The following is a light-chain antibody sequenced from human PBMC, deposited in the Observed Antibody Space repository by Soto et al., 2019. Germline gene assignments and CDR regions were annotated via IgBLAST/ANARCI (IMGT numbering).Light chain of an antibody. CDR2: AAS. J-gene: IGKJ2*01. CDR1: QGIASY. Sequence: IQLTQSPSSLSASIGDRVTITCRASQGIASYLAWYQQKPGNAPKLLIYAASTLHSGVPSRFSGSGSGTDFTLTISSLQPEDFGTYYCQQLNVNLLFGQGTKLEIK. CDR3: QQLNVNLL. V-gene: IGKV1-9*01.